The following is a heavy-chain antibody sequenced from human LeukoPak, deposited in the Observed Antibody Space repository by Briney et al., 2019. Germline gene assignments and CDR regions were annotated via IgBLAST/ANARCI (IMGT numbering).Heavy chain of an antibody. Sequence: GGSLRLSCAASGFTVSNTYMSWVRQAPGKGLEWVSIIYSGGGTRYADSVKGRFTISRDNAKNTLYLQMNSLRAEDTAVYYCARALVVVPAAKAVVSYNWFNPWGQGTLVTVSS. J-gene: IGHJ5*02. CDR1: GFTVSNTY. CDR2: IYSGGGT. D-gene: IGHD2-2*01. V-gene: IGHV3-53*01. CDR3: ARALVVVPAAKAVVSYNWFNP.